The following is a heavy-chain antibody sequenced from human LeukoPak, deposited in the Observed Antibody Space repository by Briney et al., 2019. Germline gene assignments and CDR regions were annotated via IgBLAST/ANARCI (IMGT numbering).Heavy chain of an antibody. CDR1: GFTFSSYA. CDR2: MSGSGGST. D-gene: IGHD4-17*01. Sequence: GGSLRLSCAASGFTFSSYAMSWVRQAPGKGLEWVSSMSGSGGSTYYADSVKGRFTISRDDSKNTLYLQMNSLRAEDTAVYYCPRARYGELDVWGKGTTVTVSS. CDR3: PRARYGELDV. V-gene: IGHV3-23*01. J-gene: IGHJ6*04.